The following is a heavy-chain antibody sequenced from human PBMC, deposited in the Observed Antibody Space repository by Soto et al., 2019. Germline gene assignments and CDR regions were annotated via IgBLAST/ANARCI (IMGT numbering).Heavy chain of an antibody. V-gene: IGHV4-31*03. CDR2: IYYSGST. J-gene: IGHJ4*02. CDR3: ARSFGVAADGPFDY. D-gene: IGHD6-13*01. Sequence: KPSGTLSLTGTVAGGSIISGGYYLSGIRQHPGKGLEWIGYIYYSGSTYYNPSLKSRVTISVDTSKNQFSLKLSSVTAADTAVYYCARSFGVAADGPFDYWGQGTLVTVSS. CDR1: GGSIISGGYY.